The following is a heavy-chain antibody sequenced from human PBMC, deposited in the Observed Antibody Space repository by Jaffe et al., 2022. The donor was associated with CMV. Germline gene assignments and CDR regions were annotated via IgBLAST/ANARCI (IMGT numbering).Heavy chain of an antibody. Sequence: QVQLQESGPGLVKPSETLSLTCTVSGDSIGSYYWTWIRQPAGKGLEWIGRIYTSGSTNYNPYLKSRVSMSIDTSKNQLSLKLSSVTAADTAVYYCARENNSGWHPVELWGQGTLVTVSS. CDR2: IYTSGST. V-gene: IGHV4-4*07. CDR3: ARENNSGWHPVEL. D-gene: IGHD6-25*01. CDR1: GDSIGSYY. J-gene: IGHJ4*02.